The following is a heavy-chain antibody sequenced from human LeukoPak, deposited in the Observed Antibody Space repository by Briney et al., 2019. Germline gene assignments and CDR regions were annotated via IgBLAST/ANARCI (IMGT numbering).Heavy chain of an antibody. Sequence: ASVKVSCKASGYTFINYGITWVRQAPGQGLEWMGWISIYNDNTNYAQKLQGRVTMTTDTSTSTAYMGLRSLRSDDTAVYYCARDATFSWTFGGVISDYWGQGTLVTVSS. CDR1: GYTFINYG. J-gene: IGHJ4*02. D-gene: IGHD3-16*01. CDR3: ARDATFSWTFGGVISDY. V-gene: IGHV1-18*01. CDR2: ISIYNDNT.